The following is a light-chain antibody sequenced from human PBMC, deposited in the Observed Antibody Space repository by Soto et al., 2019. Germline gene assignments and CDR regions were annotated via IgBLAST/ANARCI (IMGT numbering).Light chain of an antibody. CDR1: QGISSY. J-gene: IGKJ4*01. CDR3: RQYYSYPLT. Sequence: MTQSPSALSASTGDRATITCLASQGISSYLAWYQQKPGKAPKLLIYAASTLQSGVPSRFSGSGSGTDFTLTISCLQSEDFATYYCRQYYSYPLTFGGRAKVDIK. V-gene: IGKV1-8*01. CDR2: AAS.